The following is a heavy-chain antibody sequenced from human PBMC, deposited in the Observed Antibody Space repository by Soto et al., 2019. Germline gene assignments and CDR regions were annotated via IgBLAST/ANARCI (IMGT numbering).Heavy chain of an antibody. CDR2: IKQDGSEK. Sequence: PGGSLRLSCAASGFTFSSYWMSWVRQAPGKGLEWVANIKQDGSEKYYVDSVKGRFTISRDNAKNSLYLQMNSLGAEDTAVYYCARTIVVVPAAYYFDYWGQGTLVTVSS. V-gene: IGHV3-7*01. J-gene: IGHJ4*02. D-gene: IGHD2-2*01. CDR1: GFTFSSYW. CDR3: ARTIVVVPAAYYFDY.